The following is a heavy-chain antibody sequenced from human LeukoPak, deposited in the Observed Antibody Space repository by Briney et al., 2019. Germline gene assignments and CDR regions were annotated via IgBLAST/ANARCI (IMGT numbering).Heavy chain of an antibody. D-gene: IGHD6-6*01. CDR1: GFTFSSYA. CDR2: ISYDGSNK. V-gene: IGHV3-30-3*01. Sequence: PGRSLRLSCAASGFTFSSYAMHWVRQAPGKGLEWVAVISYDGSNKYYADSVKGRFTISRDNSKNTLYLQMNSLRAEDTAVYYCAKSIAARRFPGAFDIWGQGTMVTVSS. CDR3: AKSIAARRFPGAFDI. J-gene: IGHJ3*02.